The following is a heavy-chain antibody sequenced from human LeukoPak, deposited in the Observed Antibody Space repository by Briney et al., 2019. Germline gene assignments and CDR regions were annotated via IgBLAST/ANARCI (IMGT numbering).Heavy chain of an antibody. CDR3: ARGDAPGY. CDR2: IAYDGSKT. Sequence: PGGSLRLSCAASGFTFSSYAMHWVRQAPGKGLEWVALIAYDGSKTYYTDSVKGRFTISRDNAKNSLYLQMNSLRAEDTAVYYCARGDAPGYWGQGTLVTVSS. J-gene: IGHJ4*02. V-gene: IGHV3-30*04. CDR1: GFTFSSYA.